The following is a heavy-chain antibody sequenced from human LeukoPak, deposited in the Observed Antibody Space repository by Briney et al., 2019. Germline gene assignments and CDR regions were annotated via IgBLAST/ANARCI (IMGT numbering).Heavy chain of an antibody. CDR3: ARESPGITIFGVLS. CDR2: IKQDGSEK. J-gene: IGHJ4*02. D-gene: IGHD3-3*01. V-gene: IGHV3-7*01. CDR1: GFTFNYHM. Sequence: TGGSLRLSCAASGFTFNYHMMTWVRQAPGKGLEWVANIKQDGSEKYYVDSVKGRFTISRDNAKNSLYLQMNSLRAEDTAVYYCARESPGITIFGVLSWGQGTLVTVSS.